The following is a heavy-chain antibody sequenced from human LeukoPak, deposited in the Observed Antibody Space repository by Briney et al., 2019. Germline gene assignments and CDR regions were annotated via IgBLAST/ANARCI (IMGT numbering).Heavy chain of an antibody. Sequence: GGSLRPSCAASGFPFSSFAMSWVRPAPGKGLEWVSVISGSGGSTYYADSVKGRFTISRDNAKNTLYLRMNSLRAGDTAVYYCAKDEYCGGDCYIQHWGQGTLVTVSS. CDR2: ISGSGGST. D-gene: IGHD2-21*02. CDR1: GFPFSSFA. CDR3: AKDEYCGGDCYIQH. V-gene: IGHV3-23*01. J-gene: IGHJ1*01.